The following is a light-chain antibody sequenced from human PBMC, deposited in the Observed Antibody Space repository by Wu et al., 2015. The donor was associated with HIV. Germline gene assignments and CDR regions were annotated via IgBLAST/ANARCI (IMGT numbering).Light chain of an antibody. Sequence: DIQLTQSPSFLSASIGDRVTITCRASQAISSYLVWYQQKPGKAPKLLIYAASTLQSGVPSRFSGSGSGTEFTLTVSSLQSDDFATYFCQQVTKYPYTFGQGTKVEIK. CDR2: AAS. V-gene: IGKV1-9*01. CDR3: QQVTKYPYT. CDR1: QAISSY. J-gene: IGKJ2*01.